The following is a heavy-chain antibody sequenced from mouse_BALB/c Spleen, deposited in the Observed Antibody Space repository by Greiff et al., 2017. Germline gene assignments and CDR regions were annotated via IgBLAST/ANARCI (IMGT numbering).Heavy chain of an antibody. D-gene: IGHD1-2*01. J-gene: IGHJ2*01. Sequence: EVKLEESGPGLVKPSQSLSLTCTVTGYSITSDYAWNWIRQFPGNKLEWMGYISYSGSTSYNPSLKSRISITRDTSKNQFFLQLNSVTTEDTATYYCATYGYYWGQGTTLTVSS. CDR1: GYSITSDYA. CDR2: ISYSGST. V-gene: IGHV3-2*02. CDR3: ATYGYY.